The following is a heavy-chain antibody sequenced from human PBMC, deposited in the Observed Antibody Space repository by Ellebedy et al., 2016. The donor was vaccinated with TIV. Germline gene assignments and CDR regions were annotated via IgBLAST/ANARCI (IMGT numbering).Heavy chain of an antibody. CDR1: GFTFSSYA. V-gene: IGHV3-23*01. CDR2: ISGSGGST. D-gene: IGHD2-21*02. Sequence: GGSLRLSXAASGFTFSSYAMSWVRQAPGKGLEWVSAISGSGGSTYYADSVKGRFTISRDNSKNTLYLQMNSLRAEDTAVYYCAKDLDCGGDCYRYYCYYYGMDVWGQGTTVTVSS. CDR3: AKDLDCGGDCYRYYCYYYGMDV. J-gene: IGHJ6*02.